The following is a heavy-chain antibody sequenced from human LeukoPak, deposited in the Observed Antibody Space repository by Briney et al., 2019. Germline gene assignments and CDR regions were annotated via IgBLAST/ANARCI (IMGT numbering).Heavy chain of an antibody. J-gene: IGHJ5*02. CDR2: INHSGST. D-gene: IGHD2-15*01. V-gene: IGHV4-34*01. Sequence: SETLSLTCAVYGGSFSGYYWSWIRQPPGKGLEWIGEINHSGSTNYNPSLKSRVTISVDTSKNQFSLKLSSVTAADTAVYYCARGEVDWFDLWGQGTLVTVSS. CDR1: GGSFSGYY. CDR3: ARGEVDWFDL.